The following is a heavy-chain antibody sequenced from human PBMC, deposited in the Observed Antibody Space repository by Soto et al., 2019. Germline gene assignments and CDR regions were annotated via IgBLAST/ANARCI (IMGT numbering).Heavy chain of an antibody. V-gene: IGHV3-23*01. CDR3: AKAKGYCSSTSCYGRDYYYMDV. J-gene: IGHJ6*03. CDR2: ISGSGGST. CDR1: GFTFSSYP. Sequence: PGGSLRLSCAASGFTFSSYPLPPPPHAPAPPPERVSAISGSGGSTYYADSVKGRFTISRDNSKNTLYLQMNSLRAEDTAVYYCAKAKGYCSSTSCYGRDYYYMDVWGKGTTVTVSS. D-gene: IGHD2-2*01.